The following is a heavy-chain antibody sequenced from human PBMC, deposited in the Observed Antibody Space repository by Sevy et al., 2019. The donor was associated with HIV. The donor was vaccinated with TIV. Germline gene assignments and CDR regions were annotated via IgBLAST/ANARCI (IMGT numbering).Heavy chain of an antibody. CDR1: GFNFRSYW. J-gene: IGHJ4*02. V-gene: IGHV3-7*01. CDR3: ARERQEEDKSGAKFDY. D-gene: IGHD3-10*01. CDR2: IKHDGSEQ. Sequence: GGSLRLSCEVSGFNFRSYWMSWVRQAPGKGLEWVANIKHDGSEQYYLDSVKGRFTVSRDNGKHSLYLQMTSLRVDDAAVYYCARERQEEDKSGAKFDYWGRGTLVTVSS.